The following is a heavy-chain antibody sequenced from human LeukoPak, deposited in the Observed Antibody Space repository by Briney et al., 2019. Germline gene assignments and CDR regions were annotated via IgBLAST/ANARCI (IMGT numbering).Heavy chain of an antibody. CDR1: AGSVTGSRDY. D-gene: IGHD6-19*01. J-gene: IGHJ4*02. Sequence: PSQTLSLTCTLPAGSVTGSRDYWRWIRQPPGKRLVWVGSIYYSGSTYYNPSLNSRVTISVDTSKNQFSLKLSSVTAADTAVYYCARHVEIAVAGPIDYWGQGTLVTVSS. CDR3: ARHVEIAVAGPIDY. V-gene: IGHV4-39*01. CDR2: IYYSGST.